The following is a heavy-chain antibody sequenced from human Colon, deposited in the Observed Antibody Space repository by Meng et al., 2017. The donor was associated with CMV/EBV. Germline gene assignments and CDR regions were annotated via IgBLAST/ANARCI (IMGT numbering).Heavy chain of an antibody. CDR3: CVERGQGWFEK. Sequence: VERGGVGGGLVNHWGAFRLFCEASGIVFSNDGISGVRQVPGKGLEWVGRIKSKTGGGTVDYAAPVKGRFTISRDDSKNTLHLQMNSLKTEDTAVYSCCVERGQGWFEKWGQGTLVTVSS. V-gene: IGHV3-15*01. D-gene: IGHD2-15*01. CDR2: IKSKTGGGTV. J-gene: IGHJ4*02. CDR1: GIVFSNDG.